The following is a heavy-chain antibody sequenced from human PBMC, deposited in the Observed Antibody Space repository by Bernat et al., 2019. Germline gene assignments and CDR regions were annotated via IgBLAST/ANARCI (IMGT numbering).Heavy chain of an antibody. CDR2: ISYDGSNR. CDR3: TGDFDY. CDR1: GFTFSSYG. Sequence: QVQLVESGGGVVQPGRSLRLSCVASGFTFSSYGMHWVRQAPGKGLEWVAVISYDGSNRYYAKSVKGRFTISRDNSKNTLYLEMNGLRAEDTAVDYCTGDFDYWGQGTLVTVSS. V-gene: IGHV3-30*03. J-gene: IGHJ4*02.